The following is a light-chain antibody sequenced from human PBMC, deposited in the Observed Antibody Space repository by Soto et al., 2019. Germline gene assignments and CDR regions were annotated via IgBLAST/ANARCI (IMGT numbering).Light chain of an antibody. Sequence: QSVLTQPPSASGSPGQSVAISCTGTSSDVGAYNSVSWYQQHPGKGPKLMIFEVTKRPSGVPDRFSGSKSGNTASLTVSGLQPEDEADYSCSSYAGSDNSVVFGGGTKLTVL. CDR3: SSYAGSDNSVV. J-gene: IGLJ2*01. CDR1: SSDVGAYNS. V-gene: IGLV2-8*01. CDR2: EVT.